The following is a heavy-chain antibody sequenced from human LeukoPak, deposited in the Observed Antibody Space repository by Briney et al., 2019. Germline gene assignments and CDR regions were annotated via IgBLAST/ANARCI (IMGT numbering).Heavy chain of an antibody. J-gene: IGHJ6*03. CDR2: IYYTECT. CDR1: GDSITSPISSHY. V-gene: IGHV4-59*11. CDR3: ARGLPMDV. Sequence: SETLSLTCSVSGDSITSPISSHYWSWLRQPPGKGLEWNAYIYYTECTNYNPSLKSRLTISRDTSRNQFFLKVNSVTAADTAVYYCARGLPMDVWGKGTSVTVSS.